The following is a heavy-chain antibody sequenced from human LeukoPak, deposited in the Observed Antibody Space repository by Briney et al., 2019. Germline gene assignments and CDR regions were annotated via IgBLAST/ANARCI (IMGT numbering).Heavy chain of an antibody. CDR3: ASDSSSWYNLDY. CDR1: GFTFIAYW. D-gene: IGHD6-13*01. V-gene: IGHV3-33*08. J-gene: IGHJ4*02. Sequence: PGGSLRLSCAASGFTFIAYWMTWVRQAPGKGLEWVAVIWYDGSNKYYADSVKGRFTISRDNSKNTLYLQMNSLRAEDTAVYYCASDSSSWYNLDYWGQGTLVTVSS. CDR2: IWYDGSNK.